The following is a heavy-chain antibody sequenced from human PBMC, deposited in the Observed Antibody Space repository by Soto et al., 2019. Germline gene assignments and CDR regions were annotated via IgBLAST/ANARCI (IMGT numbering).Heavy chain of an antibody. CDR3: TTEPVGGFINYFDY. Sequence: PVGSLRLSCAASGFTFSNAWMSWVRQAPGKGLEWVGRIKSKTDGGTTDYAAPVKGRFTISRDDSKNTLYLQMNSLKTEDTAVYYCTTEPVGGFINYFDYWGQGTLVTVSS. D-gene: IGHD2-15*01. CDR2: IKSKTDGGTT. CDR1: GFTFSNAW. J-gene: IGHJ4*02. V-gene: IGHV3-15*01.